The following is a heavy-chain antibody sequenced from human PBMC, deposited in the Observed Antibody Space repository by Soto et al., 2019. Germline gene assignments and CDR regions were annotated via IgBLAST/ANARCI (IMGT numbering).Heavy chain of an antibody. Sequence: PSETLSLTCTVSGGSISSSSYYWGWIRQPPGKGLEWIGSIYYSGSTYYNPSLKSRVTISVDTSKNQFSLKLSSVTAADTAVYYCARRATRSWAHLAKNNYFDYWGQGTLVTVSS. CDR2: IYYSGST. J-gene: IGHJ4*02. D-gene: IGHD6-13*01. CDR3: ARRATRSWAHLAKNNYFDY. V-gene: IGHV4-39*01. CDR1: GGSISSSSYY.